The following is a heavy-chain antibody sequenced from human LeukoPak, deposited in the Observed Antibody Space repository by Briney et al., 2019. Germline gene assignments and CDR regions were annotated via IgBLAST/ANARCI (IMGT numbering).Heavy chain of an antibody. J-gene: IGHJ6*04. CDR2: IWYDGSKK. CDR1: GFTFSSYA. CDR3: ARDDYGMDV. Sequence: GGSLRLSCAASGFTFSSYAMHWVRQASGKGLEWVAVIWYDGSKKYFADSVKGRFTISRDNSKNTLYLQMNTLRAEDTAMYYCARDDYGMDVWGKGITVTVSS. V-gene: IGHV3-33*08.